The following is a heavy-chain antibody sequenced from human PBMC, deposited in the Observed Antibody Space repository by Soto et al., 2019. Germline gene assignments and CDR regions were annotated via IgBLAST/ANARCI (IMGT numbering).Heavy chain of an antibody. J-gene: IGHJ3*02. CDR1: GCSFTSYW. V-gene: IGHV5-51*01. CDR2: IYPGDSDT. CDR3: ARPTEPDYYDSSGYPGAAFDI. D-gene: IGHD3-22*01. Sequence: GESLKISCKGSGCSFTSYWIGWVRQMPGKGLEWMGIIYPGDSDTRYSPSFQGQVTISADKSISTAYLQWSSLKASDTAMYYCARPTEPDYYDSSGYPGAAFDIWGQGTMVTVSS.